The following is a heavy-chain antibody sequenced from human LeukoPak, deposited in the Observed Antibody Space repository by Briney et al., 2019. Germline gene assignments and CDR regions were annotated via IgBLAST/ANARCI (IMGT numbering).Heavy chain of an antibody. V-gene: IGHV3-11*04. CDR1: GFIFSDFY. J-gene: IGHJ1*01. D-gene: IGHD3/OR15-3a*01. Sequence: PGGSLRLSCAASGFIFSDFYISWICQAPGKGLEWVSYISGSGSTIFYADSVKGRFTISRDNAKNSLYLQMNSLRVEDTAVYYCARQDTFWTPNPPPWGQGTMVIVSS. CDR3: ARQDTFWTPNPPP. CDR2: ISGSGSTI.